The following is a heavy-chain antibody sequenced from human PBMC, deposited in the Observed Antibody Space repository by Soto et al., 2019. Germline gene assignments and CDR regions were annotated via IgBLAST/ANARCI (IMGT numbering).Heavy chain of an antibody. CDR2: VNPTSGGT. V-gene: IGHV1-2*02. D-gene: IGHD2-2*01. Sequence: ASVKVSCKASGYTFPGNYMHWVRQAPGQGLEWMALVNPTSGGTNYAQKFQGRVTMTWDTSISTAYMELSRLRSDDTAIYCCARGYCSSSGCSHYFDYWGQGTLVTVSS. CDR1: GYTFPGNY. J-gene: IGHJ4*02. CDR3: ARGYCSSSGCSHYFDY.